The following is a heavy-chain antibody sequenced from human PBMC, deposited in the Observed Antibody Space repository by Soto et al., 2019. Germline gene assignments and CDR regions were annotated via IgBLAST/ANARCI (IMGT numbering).Heavy chain of an antibody. CDR1: CGSISSGDYY. CDR2: IYYSGST. CDR3: ARVQVLGTVTPVDAFDI. D-gene: IGHD4-17*01. V-gene: IGHV4-30-4*01. Sequence: SETLSLTCTASCGSISSGDYYWSWIRQPPGKGLEWIGYIYYSGSTYYNPSLKSRVTISVDTSKNQFSLKLSSVTAADTAVYYCARVQVLGTVTPVDAFDIWGQGTMVTVSS. J-gene: IGHJ3*02.